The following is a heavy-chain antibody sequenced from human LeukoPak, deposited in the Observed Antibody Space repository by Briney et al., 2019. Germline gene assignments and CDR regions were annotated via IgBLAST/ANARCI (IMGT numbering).Heavy chain of an antibody. CDR3: ARTGYNSAWNVYFDY. V-gene: IGHV4-59*01. CDR2: IYYNGST. CDR1: GDSINDNY. J-gene: IGHJ4*02. Sequence: SETLSLTCTVSGDSINDNYWSWIRQPPGKGLEWIGYIYYNGSTNYNPSLKSRVTISLDTSKNQFSLKLTSVTAADTAVYYCARTGYNSAWNVYFDYWGQGTLVTVSS. D-gene: IGHD6-19*01.